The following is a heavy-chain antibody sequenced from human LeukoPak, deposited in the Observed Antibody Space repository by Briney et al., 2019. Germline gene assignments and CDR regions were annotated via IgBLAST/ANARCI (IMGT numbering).Heavy chain of an antibody. V-gene: IGHV3-23*01. D-gene: IGHD1-14*01. CDR3: AKDGIIARKYYFDS. J-gene: IGHJ4*02. Sequence: PGGSLRLSCAASGFTFSSYAMSWVRQAPGKGLKWVSTISDSGGSTFYADSVKGRFTISRDNSKNTLYLQMNSLRAEDTAVYYCAKDGIIARKYYFDSWGQGTLVTVSS. CDR2: ISDSGGST. CDR1: GFTFSSYA.